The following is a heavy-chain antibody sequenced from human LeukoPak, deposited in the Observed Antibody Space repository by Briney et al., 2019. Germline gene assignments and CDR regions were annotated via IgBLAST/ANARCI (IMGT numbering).Heavy chain of an antibody. CDR1: RFTFSSYD. CDR3: ARNSALDY. CDR2: MWSDGSNK. D-gene: IGHD2/OR15-2a*01. V-gene: IGHV3-33*01. J-gene: IGHJ4*02. Sequence: GGSLRLSCAASRFTFSSYDMHWVRQAPGKGLEWVAVMWSDGSNKYHADSVKGRFTISRDNSKNTLYLQMNSLRAEDTAVYYCARNSALDYWGQGTLVTVSS.